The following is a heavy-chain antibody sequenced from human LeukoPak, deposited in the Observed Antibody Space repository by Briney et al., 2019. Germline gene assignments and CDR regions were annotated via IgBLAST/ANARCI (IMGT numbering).Heavy chain of an antibody. CDR1: GFTFSSYA. CDR3: AREPYSSGWYGKTYYFDY. Sequence: PGGSLRLSCAASGFTFSSYAMSWVRQAPGKGLEWVSAISGSGGSTYYADSVKGRFTISRDNSKNTLYLQMNSLRAEDTAVYYCAREPYSSGWYGKTYYFDYWGQGTLVTVSS. D-gene: IGHD6-19*01. J-gene: IGHJ4*02. V-gene: IGHV3-23*01. CDR2: ISGSGGST.